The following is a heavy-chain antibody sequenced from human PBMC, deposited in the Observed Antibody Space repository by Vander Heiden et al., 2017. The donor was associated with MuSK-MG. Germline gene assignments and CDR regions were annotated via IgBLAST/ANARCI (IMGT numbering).Heavy chain of an antibody. J-gene: IGHJ4*02. Sequence: EVPLLESGGGLVQPGGSLRLSCAASGFTFSSSAMRCVSQATGKGLEWGSSISGSGSSTYYADSVKGRFTISRDNSKNTLSLQMNSLRAEDTAVYYCAKYSSSWFPTLPFDYWGQGTLVTVSS. V-gene: IGHV3-23*01. CDR3: AKYSSSWFPTLPFDY. CDR2: ISGSGSST. CDR1: GFTFSSSA. D-gene: IGHD6-13*01.